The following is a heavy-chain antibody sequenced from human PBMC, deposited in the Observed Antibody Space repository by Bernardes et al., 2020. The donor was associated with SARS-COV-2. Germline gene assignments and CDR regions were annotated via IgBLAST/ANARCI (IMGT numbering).Heavy chain of an antibody. CDR1: GGTFSSNA. V-gene: IGHV1-69*13. J-gene: IGHJ4*02. D-gene: IGHD3-22*01. CDR3: ARGPGDSSGYYYFY. Sequence: SVKVSCKASGGTFSSNAISWVRQAPGQGLEWMGGIIPLFGRANYAQRFQGRVTITADEATSTAYMELRSLRSADTAMYYCARGPGDSSGYYYFYWGQGTLVTVSS. CDR2: IIPLFGRA.